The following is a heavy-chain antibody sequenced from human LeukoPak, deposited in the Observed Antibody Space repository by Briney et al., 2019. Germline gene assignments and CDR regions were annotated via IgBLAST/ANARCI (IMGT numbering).Heavy chain of an antibody. J-gene: IGHJ4*02. Sequence: GGSLRLSCAASGFTFEDYAMHWVRQVPGKGLEWVSGISWNSGSIDYADSVKGRFTISRDNAKNSLYLQMNSLRAEDTALYYCAKVVGYSYGYFDYWGQGTLVTVSS. CDR1: GFTFEDYA. D-gene: IGHD5-18*01. CDR3: AKVVGYSYGYFDY. V-gene: IGHV3-9*01. CDR2: ISWNSGSI.